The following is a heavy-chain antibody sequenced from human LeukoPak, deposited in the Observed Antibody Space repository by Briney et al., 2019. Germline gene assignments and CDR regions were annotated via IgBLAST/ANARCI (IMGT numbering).Heavy chain of an antibody. D-gene: IGHD4-17*01. CDR3: ARGYADYVGYFFFDY. J-gene: IGHJ4*02. CDR2: ISGGGETT. V-gene: IGHV3-23*01. Sequence: PGGSLRLSCAASGFTFNNYAMNWVRQAPGKGLEWVSSISGGGETTYYADSAKGRFTISRDNSQNTLYLQMYSLRAEDTAVYYCARGYADYVGYFFFDYWGQGTLVTVSS. CDR1: GFTFNNYA.